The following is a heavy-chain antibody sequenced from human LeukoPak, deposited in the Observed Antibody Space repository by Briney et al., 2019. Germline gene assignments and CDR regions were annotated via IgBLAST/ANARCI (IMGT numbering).Heavy chain of an antibody. CDR2: IYYSGST. V-gene: IGHV4-59*08. Sequence: SETLSLTCTVSGGSISSYYWSWIRQPPGKGLGWIGYIYYSGSTNYNPSLKSRVTISVDTSKNQFSLKLSSVTAADTAVYYCARHLRGYSYGSNVANFDYWGQGTLVTVSS. CDR3: ARHLRGYSYGSNVANFDY. J-gene: IGHJ4*02. D-gene: IGHD5-18*01. CDR1: GGSISSYY.